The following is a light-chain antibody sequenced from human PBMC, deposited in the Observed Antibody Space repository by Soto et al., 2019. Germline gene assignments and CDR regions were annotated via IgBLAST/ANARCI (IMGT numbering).Light chain of an antibody. Sequence: EIVLTQSPGTLSLSPGESTTLSCRASQSVGRNFLAWYQQKPGRAPRLLIHGASYRATGIPDRFSGSGSETDFTLTISRLEPEESAVYYCHQYAASPLTFGGGTQVEIK. CDR1: QSVGRNF. V-gene: IGKV3-20*01. CDR3: HQYAASPLT. J-gene: IGKJ4*01. CDR2: GAS.